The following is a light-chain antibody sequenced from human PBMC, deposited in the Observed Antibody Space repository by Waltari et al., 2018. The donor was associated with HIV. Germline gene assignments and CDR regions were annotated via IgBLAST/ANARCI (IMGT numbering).Light chain of an antibody. J-gene: IGKJ1*01. Sequence: DIQMTQSPFNLSASVGDRVTITCRASQSISSWLAWYQQKPGNVPKLLIYRASTLESWVPSRFSGIGSGTEFTLTISILQPDDFSTYYCQQYDNYLWTFGQGTKVEIK. CDR2: RAS. CDR1: QSISSW. CDR3: QQYDNYLWT. V-gene: IGKV1-5*03.